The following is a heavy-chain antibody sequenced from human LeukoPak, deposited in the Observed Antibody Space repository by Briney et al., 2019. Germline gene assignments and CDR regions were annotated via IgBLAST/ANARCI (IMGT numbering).Heavy chain of an antibody. J-gene: IGHJ4*02. CDR3: AGWGYWCSGGSCYYYFDY. CDR2: IRSKDYGGTI. V-gene: IGHV3-49*03. D-gene: IGHD2-15*01. Sequence: GGSLRLSCTASGFTFGDYAMSWFRQAPGKGLEWVGFIRSKDYGGTIEYAASVKGRFTISRDNAKNSLYLQMNSLRAEDTAVYYCAGWGYWCSGGSCYYYFDYWGQGTLVTVSS. CDR1: GFTFGDYA.